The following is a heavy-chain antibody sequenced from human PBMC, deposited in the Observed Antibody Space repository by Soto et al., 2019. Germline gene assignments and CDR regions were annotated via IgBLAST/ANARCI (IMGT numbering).Heavy chain of an antibody. V-gene: IGHV4-30-2*01. CDR1: GGSISSGGYS. Sequence: SDTLSLTCAVSGGSISSGGYSWSWIRQPPGKGLEWIGYIYHSGSTYYNPSLKSRVTISVDRSKNQFSLKLSSVTAADTAVYYCARSVLRWGQGTLITVSS. J-gene: IGHJ4*02. CDR3: ARSVLR. CDR2: IYHSGST.